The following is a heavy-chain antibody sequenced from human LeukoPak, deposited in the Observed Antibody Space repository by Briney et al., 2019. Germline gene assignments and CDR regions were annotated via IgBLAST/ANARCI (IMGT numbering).Heavy chain of an antibody. CDR2: IGAGDKYT. CDR1: GFTLRNYA. V-gene: IGHV3-23*01. CDR3: AREALTGTYFDY. Sequence: PGGSLRLSCAASGFTLRNYAMSWVRQAPGKGLEWVSSIGAGDKYTYHIDSVKGRFTITRDNSKNTLYLQMNSLRVEDTAVYYCAREALTGTYFDYWGQGTLVTVSS. D-gene: IGHD1-7*01. J-gene: IGHJ4*02.